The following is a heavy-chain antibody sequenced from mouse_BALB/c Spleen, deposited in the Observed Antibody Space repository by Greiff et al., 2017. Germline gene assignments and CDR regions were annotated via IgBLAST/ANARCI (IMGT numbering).Heavy chain of an antibody. Sequence: EVQLQESGPGLVKPSQSLSLTCTVTGYSITSDYAWNWIRQFPGNKLEWMGYISYSGSTSYNPSLKSRISITRDTSKNQFFLQLNSVTTEDTATYYCARWYYAMDYWGQGTSVTVSS. J-gene: IGHJ4*01. V-gene: IGHV3-2*02. CDR1: GYSITSDYA. CDR3: ARWYYAMDY. CDR2: ISYSGST.